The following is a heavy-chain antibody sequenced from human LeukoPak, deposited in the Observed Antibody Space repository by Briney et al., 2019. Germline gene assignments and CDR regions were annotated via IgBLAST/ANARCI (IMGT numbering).Heavy chain of an antibody. CDR1: GFTFSSYG. Sequence: GGSLRLSCAAFGFTFSSYGMHWVRQAPGKGLEWAAFIRYDGSNKYYADSVKGRFTISRDNSKNTLYLQMNSLRAADTAVYYCAKDPTHYRVWDDYDSTVLSYWGQGTLVTVSS. CDR3: AKDPTHYRVWDDYDSTVLSY. V-gene: IGHV3-30*02. D-gene: IGHD3-22*01. CDR2: IRYDGSNK. J-gene: IGHJ4*02.